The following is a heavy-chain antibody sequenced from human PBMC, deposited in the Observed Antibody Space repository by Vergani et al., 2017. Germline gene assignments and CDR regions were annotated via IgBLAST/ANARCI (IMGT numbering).Heavy chain of an antibody. Sequence: QVQLVESGGGVVQPGRSLRLSCAASGFTFSSYGMHWVRQAPGKGLEWVAVIWYDGSNKYYADSVKRRFTISRDNSKNTLYLQMNSLRAEDTAVYYCARTLNTRITIFGVVIPDAFDIWGQGTMVTVSS. J-gene: IGHJ3*02. CDR3: ARTLNTRITIFGVVIPDAFDI. CDR2: IWYDGSNK. V-gene: IGHV3-33*01. CDR1: GFTFSSYG. D-gene: IGHD3-3*01.